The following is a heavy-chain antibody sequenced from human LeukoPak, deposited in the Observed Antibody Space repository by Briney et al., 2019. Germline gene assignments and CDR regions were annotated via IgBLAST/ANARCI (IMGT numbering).Heavy chain of an antibody. CDR2: ISAYNGNT. CDR3: ARGYCSGGSCSHWYFDL. Sequence: ASVKVSCKSSGYTFTSYGIRWVRQAPGQGLEWMGWISAYNGNTNYAQKLQGRVTMTTDTSTSTAYMELRSLRSDDTAVYYCARGYCSGGSCSHWYFDLWGRGTLVTVSS. J-gene: IGHJ2*01. V-gene: IGHV1-18*01. D-gene: IGHD2-15*01. CDR1: GYTFTSYG.